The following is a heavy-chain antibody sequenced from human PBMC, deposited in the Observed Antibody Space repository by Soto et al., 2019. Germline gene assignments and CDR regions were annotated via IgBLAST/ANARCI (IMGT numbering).Heavy chain of an antibody. CDR2: IIPILNSV. CDR1: GGTFSTYT. Sequence: SVKVSCKASGGTFSTYTISGVRQAPGQGLEWMGRIIPILNSVNYAQKFQGRVTISVDKSISTAYLHWSSLKASDTAMYYCARPTESSGYSISDYWGQGTLVTVSS. CDR3: ARPTESSGYSISDY. D-gene: IGHD3-22*01. J-gene: IGHJ4*02. V-gene: IGHV1-69*08.